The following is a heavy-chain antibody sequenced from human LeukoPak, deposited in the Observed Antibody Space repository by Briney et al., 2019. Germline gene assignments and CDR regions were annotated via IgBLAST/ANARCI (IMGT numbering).Heavy chain of an antibody. J-gene: IGHJ4*02. CDR1: GFTFSNYW. CDR3: ARSRAADY. CDR2: IKPDGSEK. V-gene: IGHV3-7*01. D-gene: IGHD2-15*01. Sequence: GGSLRLSCAASGFTFSNYWLSWVRQAPGKGLEWVANIKPDGSEKYYVDSVKGRFTISRDNARKSLYLQMNSLRAEDTAVYYCARSRAADYWGQGTLVTVSS.